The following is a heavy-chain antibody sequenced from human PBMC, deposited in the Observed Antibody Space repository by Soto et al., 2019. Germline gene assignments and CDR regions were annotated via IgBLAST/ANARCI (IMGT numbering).Heavy chain of an antibody. Sequence: SETLSLTCAVYGGSFSGYYWSWIRQPPGKGLEWIGEINHSGSTNYNPSLKSRVTISVDTSKNQFSLKLSSVTAADTAVYYCASSYAYYDFWSGYYNTSGDWFDAWGQGTLVTVSS. CDR2: INHSGST. D-gene: IGHD3-3*01. J-gene: IGHJ5*02. V-gene: IGHV4-34*01. CDR1: GGSFSGYY. CDR3: ASSYAYYDFWSGYYNTSGDWFDA.